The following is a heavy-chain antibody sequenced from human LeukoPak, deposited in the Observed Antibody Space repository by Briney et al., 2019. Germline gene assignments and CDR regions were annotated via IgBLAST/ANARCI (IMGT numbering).Heavy chain of an antibody. CDR2: IHTSGST. CDR1: GGSFNSYY. D-gene: IGHD4-17*01. J-gene: IGHJ4*02. CDR3: ARDIVYLIDEDYG. V-gene: IGHV4-4*07. Sequence: SETLSLTCTVSGGSFNSYYWSWLRQPAGKGLEWIGRIHTSGSTDYSPSLQSRVTISIDTSQKRFSLNLSSVTAADTAVYYCARDIVYLIDEDYGWGQGTLVTVSS.